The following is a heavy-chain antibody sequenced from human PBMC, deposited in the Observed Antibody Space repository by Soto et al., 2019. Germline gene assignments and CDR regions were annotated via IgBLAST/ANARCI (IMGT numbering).Heavy chain of an antibody. J-gene: IGHJ4*02. V-gene: IGHV3-15*07. D-gene: IGHD6-19*01. Sequence: EVQLVESGGGLVKPGGSVRLSCAASGLTFSNAEMTWVRQAPGKGLEWVGRIRGKGDGGATDYAAPVKYRFIILRDDSENMVYLQMNSLKTEDTAVYYCTTSGGGSGWSFWGQGTLVTVSS. CDR1: GLTFSNAE. CDR2: IRGKGDGGAT. CDR3: TTSGGGSGWSF.